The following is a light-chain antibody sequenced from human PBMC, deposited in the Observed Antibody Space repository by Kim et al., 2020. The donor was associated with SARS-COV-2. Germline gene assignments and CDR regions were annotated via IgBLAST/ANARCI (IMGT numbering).Light chain of an antibody. CDR3: MQGIHPIA. V-gene: IGKV2-30*01. CDR1: QSLVYSDGNTY. J-gene: IGKJ5*01. Sequence: DVVMTQSPLSLPVTLGQPASISCRSSQSLVYSDGNTYLNWFQQRPGQSPRRLIYKVSNRDSGVPDRFSGSGSGTDFTLKISRVEAEDVRVYYCMQGIHPIAFGQGTRLEIK. CDR2: KVS.